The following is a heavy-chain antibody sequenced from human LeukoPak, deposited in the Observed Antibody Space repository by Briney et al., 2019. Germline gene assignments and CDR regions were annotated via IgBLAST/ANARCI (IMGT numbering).Heavy chain of an antibody. CDR1: GGSISSSSYY. CDR2: IYYSGST. J-gene: IGHJ4*02. V-gene: IGHV4-39*07. CDR3: ARRGMATSTSIRYYFDY. D-gene: IGHD5-24*01. Sequence: PSETLSLTCTVSGGSISSSSYYWGWIRQPPGKGLEWIGSIYYSGSTYYNPSLKSRVTISVDTSKNQFSLKVSSVTAADTAVYYCARRGMATSTSIRYYFDYWGQGTLVTVSS.